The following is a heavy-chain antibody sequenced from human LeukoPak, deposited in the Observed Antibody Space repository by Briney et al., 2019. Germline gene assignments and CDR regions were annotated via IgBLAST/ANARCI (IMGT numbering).Heavy chain of an antibody. CDR2: IIPIFGTA. CDR1: GGTFSSYA. D-gene: IGHD3-22*01. Sequence: GASVKVSCKASGGTFSSYAISWVRQAPGQGLEWMGGIIPIFGTANYAQKFQGRVTITTDESTSTAYMELSSPRSEDTAVYYCARSTYYYDSSGYYPMDYWGQGTLVTVSS. V-gene: IGHV1-69*05. J-gene: IGHJ4*02. CDR3: ARSTYYYDSSGYYPMDY.